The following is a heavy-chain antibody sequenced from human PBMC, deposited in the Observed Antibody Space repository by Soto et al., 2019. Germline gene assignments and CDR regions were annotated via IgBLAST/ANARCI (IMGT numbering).Heavy chain of an antibody. CDR3: AREPLCGGRCYVNWLDX. CDR2: INIGNGDT. V-gene: IGHV1-3*04. Sequence: ASVKVCSKASGYTFTSDPIHWVRQAPGQGLEWRGCINIGNGDTKYSEKLKGRVTITRDTSATTTYMEMSSLRSEDTAVYYCAREPLCGGRCYVNWLDXWGQVTLVTVSX. D-gene: IGHD2-15*01. J-gene: IGHJ5*02. CDR1: GYTFTSDP.